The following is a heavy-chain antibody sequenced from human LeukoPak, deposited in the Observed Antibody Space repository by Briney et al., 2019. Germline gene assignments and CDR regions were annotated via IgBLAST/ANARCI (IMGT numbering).Heavy chain of an antibody. CDR2: IDYSGST. D-gene: IGHD6-13*01. Sequence: SETLSLTCSVSNGSISSSRYFWGWIRQPPGKGLEWIGSIDYSGSTYYNPSLKSRVTISVDTSKNHFSLALSSVTAADTAVYYRARDRSSSWYKDFDYWGQGTLVTVSS. CDR3: ARDRSSSWYKDFDY. V-gene: IGHV4-39*07. J-gene: IGHJ4*02. CDR1: NGSISSSRYF.